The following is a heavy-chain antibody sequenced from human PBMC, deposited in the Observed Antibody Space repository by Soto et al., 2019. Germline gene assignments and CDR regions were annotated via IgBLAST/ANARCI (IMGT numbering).Heavy chain of an antibody. V-gene: IGHV3-30*18. CDR2: ISYDGSNK. CDR1: GFTFSSYG. Sequence: ESGGGVVQPGRSLRLSCAASGFTFSSYGMHWDRQAPVKGLEWVAVISYDGSNKYYADSVKGRFTISRDNSKNTLYLQMNSLRAEDTAVYYCAKDGTGAMDVWGQGTTVTVSS. J-gene: IGHJ6*02. CDR3: AKDGTGAMDV. D-gene: IGHD1-1*01.